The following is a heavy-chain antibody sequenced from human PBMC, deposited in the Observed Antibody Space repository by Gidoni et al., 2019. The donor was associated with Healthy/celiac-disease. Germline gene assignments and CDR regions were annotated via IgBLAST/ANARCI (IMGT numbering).Heavy chain of an antibody. V-gene: IGHV1-24*01. D-gene: IGHD5-18*01. J-gene: IGHJ3*02. Sequence: QVQLVQSGAAVKKPGASVTVSCKVSGFTFPELSMPWVRQAPGKGLEWMGGVEPEDGETNYAQKFQGRVTMTEDTSTDTGYMGLSSLRSEETAVYYSATDFSYGRNDAFDIGGQGTMVTVS. CDR2: VEPEDGET. CDR1: GFTFPELS. CDR3: ATDFSYGRNDAFDI.